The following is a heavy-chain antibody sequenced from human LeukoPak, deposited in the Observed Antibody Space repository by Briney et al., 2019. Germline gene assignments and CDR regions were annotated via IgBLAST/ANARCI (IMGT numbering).Heavy chain of an antibody. CDR2: IRYDGSNK. D-gene: IGHD2/OR15-2a*01. J-gene: IGHJ4*02. Sequence: GGSLRLSCAASGFTFSSYGMHWVRQAPGKGLEWVAFIRYDGSNKYYADSVKGRFTISRDNSKNTLYLQMNSLRAEDTAVYYCAADLRLSQVLDYWGQGTLVTVSS. V-gene: IGHV3-30*02. CDR1: GFTFSSYG. CDR3: AADLRLSQVLDY.